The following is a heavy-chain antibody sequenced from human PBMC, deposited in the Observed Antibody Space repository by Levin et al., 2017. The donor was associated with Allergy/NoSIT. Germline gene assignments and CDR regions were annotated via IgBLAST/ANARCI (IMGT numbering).Heavy chain of an antibody. CDR3: ARALFANYFDY. Sequence: SQTLSLTCTVSGGSISSSSYYWGWIRQPPGEGLEWIGTIYYSGSTYYNPSLKSRVTISVDTSKNQFSLKLTSVTAADTAVYYCARALFANYFDYWGQGTLVTVSS. CDR1: GGSISSSSYY. V-gene: IGHV4-39*07. D-gene: IGHD2-21*01. J-gene: IGHJ4*02. CDR2: IYYSGST.